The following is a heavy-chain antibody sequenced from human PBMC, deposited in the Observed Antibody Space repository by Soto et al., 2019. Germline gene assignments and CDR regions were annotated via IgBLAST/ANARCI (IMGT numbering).Heavy chain of an antibody. CDR1: GYTFTSYD. D-gene: IGHD3-3*01. Sequence: GASVKVSCNASGYTFTSYDINWVRQATGQGLEWMGWMNPNSGNTGYAQKFQGRVTMTRNTSISTAYMELSSLRSEDTAVYYCARGLRFLEWLDGTYYYMDVWGKGTTVTVSS. CDR2: MNPNSGNT. V-gene: IGHV1-8*01. J-gene: IGHJ6*03. CDR3: ARGLRFLEWLDGTYYYMDV.